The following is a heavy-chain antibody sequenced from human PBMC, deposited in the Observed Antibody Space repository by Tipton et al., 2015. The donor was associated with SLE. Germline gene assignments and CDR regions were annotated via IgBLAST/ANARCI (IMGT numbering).Heavy chain of an antibody. V-gene: IGHV4-38-2*02. J-gene: IGHJ4*02. Sequence: TLSLTCAVSGYSISSGYYWGWFRQPPGKGLEWVGSIFHSGRTYYNPSLKSRVTISVDTSKNQFSLKLSSVTAADTAVYYCARDGEYYYDSSGPSNYWGQGTLVTVSS. CDR3: ARDGEYYYDSSGPSNY. D-gene: IGHD3-22*01. CDR2: IFHSGRT. CDR1: GYSISSGYY.